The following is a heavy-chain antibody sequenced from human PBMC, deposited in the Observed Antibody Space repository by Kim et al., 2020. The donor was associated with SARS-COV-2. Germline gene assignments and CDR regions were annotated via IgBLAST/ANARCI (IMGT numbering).Heavy chain of an antibody. D-gene: IGHD3-16*01. J-gene: IGHJ4*02. V-gene: IGHV3-30*01. CDR3: ARDVYDYIRGSYYGY. Sequence: DTVKGRFTISRDNSKNTLYLQMNSLRAEDTAVYYCARDVYDYIRGSYYGYWGQGTLVTVSS.